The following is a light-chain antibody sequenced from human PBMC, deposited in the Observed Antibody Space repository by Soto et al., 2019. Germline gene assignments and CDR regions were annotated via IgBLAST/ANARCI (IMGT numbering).Light chain of an antibody. J-gene: IGKJ5*01. V-gene: IGKV3-15*01. CDR1: QSVSSN. CDR2: GVS. Sequence: EIVMTQSPATLSVSPGERATLSCRASQSVSSNLAWYQQKPGQAPRLLIYGVSTRATGIPARFSGSGSGTEFTLTISSLQSEDFAVYYCQQYGSSPPITFGQGTRLEIK. CDR3: QQYGSSPPIT.